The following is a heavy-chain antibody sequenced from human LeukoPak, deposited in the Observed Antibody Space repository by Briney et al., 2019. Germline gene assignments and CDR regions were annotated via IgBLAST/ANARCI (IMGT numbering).Heavy chain of an antibody. CDR1: GDSFTSYW. J-gene: IGHJ4*02. CDR3: ATSESQTRFDY. CDR2: IYPSDSEI. V-gene: IGHV5-51*01. Sequence: GESLKISCKESGDSFTSYWIGWVRQRPGKGLEWMGIIYPSDSEIKYSPSFQGQVTISADKSNSTAYLQWSSLKASDTAMYYCATSESQTRFDYWGQGTLVTVSS. D-gene: IGHD1/OR15-1a*01.